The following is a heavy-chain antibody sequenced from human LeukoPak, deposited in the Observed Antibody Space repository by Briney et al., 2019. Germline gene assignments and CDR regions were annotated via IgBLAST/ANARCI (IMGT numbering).Heavy chain of an antibody. V-gene: IGHV3-53*01. CDR1: GLTVSSSY. Sequence: LSGGSLRLSCAASGLTVSSSYMSWVRQAPGKGLEWVSIIYNDGSTYYADSMKGRFTISRDNSKNTLYLQVNSLRAEDTAMYYCARNILFALDIWGQGTMVTVSS. CDR2: IYNDGST. CDR3: ARNILFALDI. D-gene: IGHD2/OR15-2a*01. J-gene: IGHJ3*02.